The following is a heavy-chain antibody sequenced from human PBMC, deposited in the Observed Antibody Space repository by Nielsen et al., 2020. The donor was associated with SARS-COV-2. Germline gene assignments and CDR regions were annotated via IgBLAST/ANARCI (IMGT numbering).Heavy chain of an antibody. CDR2: VHHSGST. D-gene: IGHD3-22*01. V-gene: IGHV4-59*01. Sequence: SETLSLTCSVSGDGGSIGDYFWTWIRQPPGKGLEWIGYVHHSGSTYYNPSLKSRVTISVDTSKNQFSLKLSSVTAADTAVYYCARGPHYYDSSGYFLDYWGQGTLVTVSS. J-gene: IGHJ4*02. CDR1: GDGGSIGDYF. CDR3: ARGPHYYDSSGYFLDY.